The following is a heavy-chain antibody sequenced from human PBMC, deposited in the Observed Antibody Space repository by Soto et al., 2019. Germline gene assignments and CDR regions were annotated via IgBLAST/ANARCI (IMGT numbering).Heavy chain of an antibody. V-gene: IGHV2-5*02. CDR1: GFSLNTGGVG. CDR3: VRNWRYYGGDYYYGMDA. D-gene: IGHD3-10*01. CDR2: IYWDDDE. Sequence: ITLKESGPTLVKPTQTLTLTCTFSGFSLNTGGVGVGWVRQPRGKAMEWLALIYWDDDERYRPSLRSRLNITQDTINNQLVLTMTNMDPEDTATYYCVRNWRYYGGDYYYGMDAWGQGTTVTVSS. J-gene: IGHJ6*02.